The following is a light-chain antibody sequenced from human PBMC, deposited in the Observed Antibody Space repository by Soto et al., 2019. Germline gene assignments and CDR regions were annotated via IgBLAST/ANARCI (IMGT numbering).Light chain of an antibody. CDR1: QSFRGL. J-gene: IGKJ5*01. Sequence: EVVLTHSPVTLSLSPWERSTLSCRASQSFRGLLAWYQQKPGQAPRLLIYDAYNRATGIPPRFSGSGSGTDFTLTISSLDPEDSAVYYCQQRHMWPITFGQGTRLEIK. V-gene: IGKV3-11*01. CDR2: DAY. CDR3: QQRHMWPIT.